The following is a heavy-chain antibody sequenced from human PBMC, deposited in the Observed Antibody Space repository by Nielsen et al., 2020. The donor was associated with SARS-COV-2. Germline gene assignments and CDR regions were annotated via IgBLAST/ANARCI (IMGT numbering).Heavy chain of an antibody. V-gene: IGHV4-39*07. CDR2: INHSGST. CDR3: ARGKGQYQLPGRNWFDP. CDR1: GGSISSSSYY. D-gene: IGHD2-2*01. J-gene: IGHJ5*02. Sequence: SETLSLTCTVSGGSISSSSYYWGWIRQPPGKGLEWIGEINHSGSTNYNPSLKSRVTISVDTSKNQFSLKLSSVTAADTAVYYCARGKGQYQLPGRNWFDPWGQGTLVTVSS.